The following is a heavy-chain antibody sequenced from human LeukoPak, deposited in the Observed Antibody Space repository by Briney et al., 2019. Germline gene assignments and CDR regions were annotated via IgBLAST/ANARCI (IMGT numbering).Heavy chain of an antibody. CDR3: ARNYYFDL. V-gene: IGHV4-31*03. Sequence: PSETLSLTCTVFDRSISSGGYYWSWIRQHPGKGLQWLGYIYYSGSTYYNPSLKSRVTITGDTSKIQFSLRLSSVTAADTAVYYWARNYYFDLWGQGTLVTVSS. J-gene: IGHJ4*02. CDR2: IYYSGST. CDR1: DRSISSGGYY.